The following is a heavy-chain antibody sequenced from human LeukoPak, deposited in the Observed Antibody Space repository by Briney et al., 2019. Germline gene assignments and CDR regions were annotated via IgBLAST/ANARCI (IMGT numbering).Heavy chain of an antibody. J-gene: IGHJ4*02. CDR3: AREVRSPYYDY. D-gene: IGHD2-21*01. CDR2: ISSSSSYT. Sequence: PGGSLRLSCAASGFTFSDYYMSWIRQAPGKGLEWVSYISSSSSYTNCADSVKGRFTISRDNAKNSLYLQMNSLRAEDTAVYYRAREVRSPYYDYWGQGTLVTVSS. V-gene: IGHV3-11*06. CDR1: GFTFSDYY.